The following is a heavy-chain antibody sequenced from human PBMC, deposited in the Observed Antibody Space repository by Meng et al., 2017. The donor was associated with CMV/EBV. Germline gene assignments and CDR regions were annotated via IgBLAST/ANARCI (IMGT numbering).Heavy chain of an antibody. CDR3: ARGRGSSFSYYGMDV. Sequence: ASVKVSCKASGYTFTGYYMHWVRQAPGQGLEWMGWINPNSGGTNYAQKFQGRVTMTRDTSISTAYMELSRLRSDDTAVYYCARGRGSSFSYYGMDVWGQGTTVTVS. J-gene: IGHJ6*02. CDR1: GYTFTGYY. D-gene: IGHD6-6*01. V-gene: IGHV1-2*02. CDR2: INPNSGGT.